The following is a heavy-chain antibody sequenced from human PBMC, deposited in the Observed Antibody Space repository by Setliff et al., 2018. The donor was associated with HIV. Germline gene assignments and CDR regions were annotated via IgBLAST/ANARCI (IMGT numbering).Heavy chain of an antibody. CDR3: ARDHEAYHYDSRGVGDALDI. D-gene: IGHD3-22*01. CDR2: INSDGSST. Sequence: GGSLRLSCAASGFTFSSYWMHWVRQAPGKGLVWVSRINSDGSSTSYADSVKGRFTISRDNAKNTLYLQMKSLRGEDTAVYYCARDHEAYHYDSRGVGDALDIWGRGTTVTVSS. CDR1: GFTFSSYW. V-gene: IGHV3-74*01. J-gene: IGHJ3*02.